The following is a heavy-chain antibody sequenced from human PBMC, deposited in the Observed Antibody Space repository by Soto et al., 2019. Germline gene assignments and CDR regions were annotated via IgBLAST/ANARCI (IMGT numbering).Heavy chain of an antibody. D-gene: IGHD4-17*01. V-gene: IGHV4-39*01. Sequence: SETLSLTCTVSGGSISSSSYYWGWICPPPGKGLEWIGSIYYSGSTYYNPSLKSRVTISVDTSKNQFSLKLSSVTAADTAVYYCARHSTVTTVYYYYGMDVWGQGTTVTVSS. CDR1: GGSISSSSYY. CDR3: ARHSTVTTVYYYYGMDV. CDR2: IYYSGST. J-gene: IGHJ6*02.